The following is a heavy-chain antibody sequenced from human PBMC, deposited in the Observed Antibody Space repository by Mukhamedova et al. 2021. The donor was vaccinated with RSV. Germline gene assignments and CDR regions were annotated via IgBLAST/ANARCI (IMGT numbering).Heavy chain of an antibody. D-gene: IGHD2-15*01. Sequence: GWVSSISSSSSYIYYADSVKGRFTISRDNAKNSLYLQMNSLRAEDMAVYYCARAGWYPLDYWGQGTLVTVSS. CDR2: ISSSSSYI. V-gene: IGHV3-21*01. CDR3: ARAGWYPLDY. J-gene: IGHJ4*02.